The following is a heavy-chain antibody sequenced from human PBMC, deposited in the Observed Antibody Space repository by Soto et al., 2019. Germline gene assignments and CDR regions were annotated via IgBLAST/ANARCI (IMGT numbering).Heavy chain of an antibody. CDR3: AKDLSYYDFWSGYTPPRGGIDY. V-gene: IGHV3-30*18. D-gene: IGHD3-3*01. J-gene: IGHJ4*02. CDR1: GFTFSSYG. Sequence: QVQLVESGGGVVQPGRSLRLSCAASGFTFSSYGMHWVRQAPGKGLEWVAVISYDGSNKYYADSVKGRFTISRDNSKNTLYLQMNSLRAEDTAVYYCAKDLSYYDFWSGYTPPRGGIDYWGQGTLVTVSS. CDR2: ISYDGSNK.